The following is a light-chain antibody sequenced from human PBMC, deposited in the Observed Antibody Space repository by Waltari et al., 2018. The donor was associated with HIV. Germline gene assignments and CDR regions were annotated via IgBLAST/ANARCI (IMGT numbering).Light chain of an antibody. CDR1: TRDFGLYDS. CDR3: STHTTNDTLI. CDR2: EVT. J-gene: IGLJ2*01. Sequence: QSALTQPASVSGSPGQSVTISCTGTTRDFGLYDSVSWYQQHPGNVPKVLIYEVTRRPQGVPHRFSGSRSGNTASLTISGLQAEDEAFYYCSTHTTNDTLICGGGTKLTVL. V-gene: IGLV2-14*03.